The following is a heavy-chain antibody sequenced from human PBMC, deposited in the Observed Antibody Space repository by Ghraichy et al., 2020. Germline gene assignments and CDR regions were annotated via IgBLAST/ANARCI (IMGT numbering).Heavy chain of an antibody. CDR2: INHSGST. V-gene: IGHV4-34*01. J-gene: IGHJ5*02. CDR3: ARARGRYSSSANWFDP. D-gene: IGHD6-6*01. Sequence: SETLSLTCAVYGGSFSGYYWSWIRQPPGKGLEWIGEINHSGSTNYNPSLKSRVTISVDTSKNQFSLKLSSVTAADTAVYYCARARGRYSSSANWFDPWGQGTLVTVSS. CDR1: GGSFSGYY.